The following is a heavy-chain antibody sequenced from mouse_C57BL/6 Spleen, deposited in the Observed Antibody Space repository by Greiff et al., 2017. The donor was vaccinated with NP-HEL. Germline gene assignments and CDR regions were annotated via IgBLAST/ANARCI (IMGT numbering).Heavy chain of an antibody. CDR1: GYTFTSYW. V-gene: IGHV1-52*01. Sequence: QVHVKQPGAELVRPGSSVKLSCKASGYTFTSYWMHWVKQRPIQGLEWIGNIDPSDSETHYNQKFKDKATLTVDKSSSTAYMQLSSLTSEDSAVYYCARSNYKDYWGQGTTLTVSS. CDR3: ARSNYKDY. D-gene: IGHD2-12*01. J-gene: IGHJ2*01. CDR2: IDPSDSET.